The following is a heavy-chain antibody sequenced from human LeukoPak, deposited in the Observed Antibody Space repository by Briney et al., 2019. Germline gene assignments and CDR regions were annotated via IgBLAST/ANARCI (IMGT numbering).Heavy chain of an antibody. J-gene: IGHJ4*02. CDR2: IIPIFGTA. CDR3: ARDLGGNLYYGSGSYGFDY. D-gene: IGHD3-10*01. V-gene: IGHV1-69*05. CDR1: GGTFSSYA. Sequence: AASVKVSCKASGGTFSSYAISWVRQAPGQGLEWMGGIIPIFGTANYAQKFQGRVTITTDESTSTAYMELSSLRSEDTAVYYCARDLGGNLYYGSGSYGFDYWGQGTLVTVSS.